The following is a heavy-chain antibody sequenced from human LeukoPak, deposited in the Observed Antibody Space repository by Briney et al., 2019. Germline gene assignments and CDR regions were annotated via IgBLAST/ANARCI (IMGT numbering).Heavy chain of an antibody. CDR3: ARDEVYYDSSGYYYVKLDY. CDR2: IIPIFGTA. J-gene: IGHJ4*02. CDR1: GGTFSSYA. Sequence: ASVKVSCKASGGTFSSYAISWVRQAPGQGPEWMGGIIPIFGTANYAQKFQGRVTITADKSTSTAYMELSSLRSEDTAVYYCARDEVYYDSSGYYYVKLDYWGQGTLVTVSS. D-gene: IGHD3-22*01. V-gene: IGHV1-69*06.